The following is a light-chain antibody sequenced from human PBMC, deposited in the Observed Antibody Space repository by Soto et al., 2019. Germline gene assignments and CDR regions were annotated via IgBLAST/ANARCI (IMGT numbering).Light chain of an antibody. CDR1: SSNIGAGYD. CDR2: GNS. V-gene: IGLV1-40*01. CDR3: QSYDSSLSGLL. Sequence: QSVLTQPPSVSGAPGQRVTISCTGSSSNIGAGYDVHWYQQLPGTAPKLLIYGNSNRPSGVPDRFSGSKSGTSASQTITGLQAEDEADYYCQSYDSSLSGLLFGGGTQLTVL. J-gene: IGLJ2*01.